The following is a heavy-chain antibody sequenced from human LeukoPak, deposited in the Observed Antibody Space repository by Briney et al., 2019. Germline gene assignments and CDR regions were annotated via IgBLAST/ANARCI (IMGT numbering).Heavy chain of an antibody. Sequence: GGSLRLSCAASGFTFSSYAMSWVRQAPGKGLEWVANIKQDGSVSYYADSVKGRFTISRDNARSSLDLQMNSLRAEDTAVYYCARGNDYGDYVGIYFDYWGQETLVTVSS. CDR2: IKQDGSVS. CDR1: GFTFSSYA. J-gene: IGHJ4*02. V-gene: IGHV3-7*01. D-gene: IGHD4-17*01. CDR3: ARGNDYGDYVGIYFDY.